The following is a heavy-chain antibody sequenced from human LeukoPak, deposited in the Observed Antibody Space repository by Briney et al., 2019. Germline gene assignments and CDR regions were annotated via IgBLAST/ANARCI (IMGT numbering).Heavy chain of an antibody. D-gene: IGHD4-17*01. CDR3: ARRTYYGDGGNWFDP. J-gene: IGHJ5*02. V-gene: IGHV4-39*01. Sequence: SETLSLTCTVSGGSISSSSYYWGWIRQPPGKGLEWIGSIYYSGSTYYNPSLKSRVTISVDTSKNQFSLKLSSVTAADTAVYYCARRTYYGDGGNWFDPWGQGTLVTVSS. CDR2: IYYSGST. CDR1: GGSISSSSYY.